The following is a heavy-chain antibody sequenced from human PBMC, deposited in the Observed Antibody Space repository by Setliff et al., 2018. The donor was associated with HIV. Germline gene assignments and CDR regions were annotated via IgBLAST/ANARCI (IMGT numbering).Heavy chain of an antibody. J-gene: IGHJ6*03. D-gene: IGHD6-13*01. CDR2: MSHSGST. Sequence: SETLSLTCSVSGGSINSGNYYWGWIRQPPGKGLEWIGSMSHSGSTLYKPSHKSRVSISVDTSNNHFSLKLRSVTAADTAVYYCACGAAAGTDYYYYYYMDVWGKGTTVTVSS. CDR3: ACGAAAGTDYYYYYYMDV. CDR1: GGSINSGNYY. V-gene: IGHV4-39*07.